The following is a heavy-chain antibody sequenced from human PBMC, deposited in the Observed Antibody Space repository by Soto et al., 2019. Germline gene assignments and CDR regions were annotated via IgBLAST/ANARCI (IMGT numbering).Heavy chain of an antibody. V-gene: IGHV3-23*01. D-gene: IGHD1-26*01. J-gene: IGHJ5*02. CDR1: GFTFSSYA. CDR2: ISGSGGST. Sequence: GGSLRLSCAASGFTFSSYAMSWVRQAPGKGLEWVSAISGSGGSTYYADSVKGRFTISRDNSKNTLYLQMNSLRAEDTVLYYCAKTPRELLNWFDPWGQGTLVTVSS. CDR3: AKTPRELLNWFDP.